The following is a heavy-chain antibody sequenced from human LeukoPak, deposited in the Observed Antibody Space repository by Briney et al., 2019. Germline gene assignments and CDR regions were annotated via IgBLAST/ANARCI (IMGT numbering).Heavy chain of an antibody. CDR3: ARFSPRAMGNYLDF. V-gene: IGHV4-30-2*01. Sequence: SETLSLTCAVSGGSISSGSYSWSWIRQPPGKGLELIGYIYPRGSTYYNPSLKSRVILSLDESANQFSLNLSSVTAADTAVYYCARFSPRAMGNYLDFWGQGTLVTVSS. J-gene: IGHJ4*02. CDR1: GGSISSGSYS. D-gene: IGHD7-27*01. CDR2: IYPRGST.